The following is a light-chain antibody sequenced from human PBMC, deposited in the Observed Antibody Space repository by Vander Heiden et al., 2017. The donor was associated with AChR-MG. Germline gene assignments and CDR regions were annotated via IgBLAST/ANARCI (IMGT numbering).Light chain of an antibody. J-gene: IGKJ5*01. CDR1: QSVSKNY. CDR2: DAS. CDR3: QQDDTPPIT. Sequence: EIVLTQSPGSLSLSPGERATLSCKASQSVSKNYLAWYQQKPGRAPRLLISDASTRATGIPGRFSGSGSGTDFTLTISRLEPEDFAVYYCQQDDTPPITFGQGTRLEIK. V-gene: IGKV3-20*01.